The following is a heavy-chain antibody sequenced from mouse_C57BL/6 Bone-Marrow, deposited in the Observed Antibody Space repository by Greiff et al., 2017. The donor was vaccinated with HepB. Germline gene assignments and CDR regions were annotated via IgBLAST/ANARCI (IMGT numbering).Heavy chain of an antibody. J-gene: IGHJ2*01. CDR1: GFTFSDYG. D-gene: IGHD1-1*01. V-gene: IGHV5-17*01. CDR3: ARPLITTVVAGSYFDY. Sequence: EVKVVESGGGLVKPGGSLKLSCAASGFTFSDYGMHWVRQAPEKGLEWVAYISSGSSTIYYADTVKGRFTISRDNAKNTLFLQMTRLRSEDTAMYYCARPLITTVVAGSYFDYWGQGTTLTVSS. CDR2: ISSGSSTI.